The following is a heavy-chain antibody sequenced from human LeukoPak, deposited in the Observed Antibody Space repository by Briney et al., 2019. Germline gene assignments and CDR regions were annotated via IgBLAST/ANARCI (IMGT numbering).Heavy chain of an antibody. V-gene: IGHV3-30*18. CDR2: ISYDGSNK. D-gene: IGHD3-16*01. CDR1: GFTFSSYG. Sequence: GGSLRLSCAASGFTFSSYGMHWVRQAPGKGLEWVAVISYDGSNKYYADSVKGRFTISRDNAKNSLYLQMNSLRAEDTALYYCAKDPWGSLIYYFDYWGQGTLVTVSS. CDR3: AKDPWGSLIYYFDY. J-gene: IGHJ4*02.